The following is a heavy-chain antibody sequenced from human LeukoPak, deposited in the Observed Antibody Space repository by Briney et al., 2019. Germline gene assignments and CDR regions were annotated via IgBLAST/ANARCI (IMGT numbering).Heavy chain of an antibody. CDR1: GGSISSYY. CDR3: ARVGNGYSSSWYAWWFDP. V-gene: IGHV4-59*01. J-gene: IGHJ5*02. CDR2: FYYSGST. Sequence: SETLSLTCTVSGGSISSYYWSWIRQPPGKGLEWIGYFYYSGSTNYNPSLKSRVTISVDTSKNQFSLKLSSVTAADTAVYYCARVGNGYSSSWYAWWFDPWGQGTLVTVSS. D-gene: IGHD6-13*01.